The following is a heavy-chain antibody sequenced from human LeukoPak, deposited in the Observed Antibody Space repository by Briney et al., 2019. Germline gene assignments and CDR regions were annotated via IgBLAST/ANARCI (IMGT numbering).Heavy chain of an antibody. CDR3: ARGVREAARRRYYYYYMDV. J-gene: IGHJ6*03. V-gene: IGHV1-8*01. D-gene: IGHD6-6*01. Sequence: ASVTVSCKASGYTFTSYDINWVRQATGQGLEWMGWMNPNSGNTGYEQKFQRRVTMTRNTSISTAYMELSSLRSEDTAGYYCARGVREAARRRYYYYYMDVWGKGTTVTVSS. CDR2: MNPNSGNT. CDR1: GYTFTSYD.